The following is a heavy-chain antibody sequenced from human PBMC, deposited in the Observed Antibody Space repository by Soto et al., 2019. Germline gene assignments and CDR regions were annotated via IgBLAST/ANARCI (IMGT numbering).Heavy chain of an antibody. D-gene: IGHD1-7*01. CDR3: ARGRGNYVYYSYYGMDV. Sequence: SETLSLTCAVYGGSFSGDYWSWIRQPPGKGLEWIGEINHSGSTNYNPSLKSRVTISVDTSKNQFSLKLGSVTAADKAAYYCARGRGNYVYYSYYGMDVWGQGTPVTVSS. J-gene: IGHJ6*02. CDR1: GGSFSGDY. CDR2: INHSGST. V-gene: IGHV4-34*01.